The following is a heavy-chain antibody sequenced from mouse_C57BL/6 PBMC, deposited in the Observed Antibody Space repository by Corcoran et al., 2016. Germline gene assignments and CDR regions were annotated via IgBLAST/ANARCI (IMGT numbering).Heavy chain of an antibody. D-gene: IGHD2-14*01. J-gene: IGHJ4*01. V-gene: IGHV9-3*01. CDR2: INTYSGVP. CDR3: GRGGVPVGLYSMDY. CDR1: GYTFTTYG. Sequence: QIQLVQSGPELKKPGETVKISCKASGYTFTTYGMSWVKQAPGKGLKWMGWINTYSGVPTYADDFKGRFAFSLETSASTAYLQINNLKNEDTATYFCGRGGVPVGLYSMDYWGQGTSVTVSS.